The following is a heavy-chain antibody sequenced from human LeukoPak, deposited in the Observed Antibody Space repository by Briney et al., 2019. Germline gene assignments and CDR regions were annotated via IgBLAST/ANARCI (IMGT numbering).Heavy chain of an antibody. CDR3: ARDRGYFDD. Sequence: GGSLRLSCAASGFTFSIYSMNWVRQAPGKGLEWLSSITSSSNYIYYADSVKGRFTISRDNVQNSLYLQMNSLRAEDTAMYYCARDRGYFDDWGQGTLVTVSS. CDR2: ITSSSNYI. V-gene: IGHV3-21*01. CDR1: GFTFSIYS. J-gene: IGHJ4*02.